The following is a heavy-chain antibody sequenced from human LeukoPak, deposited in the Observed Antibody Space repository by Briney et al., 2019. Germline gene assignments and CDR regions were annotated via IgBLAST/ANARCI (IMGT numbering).Heavy chain of an antibody. CDR2: ISSGATI. CDR3: ARTQTMTTVTAYDY. D-gene: IGHD4-17*01. J-gene: IGHJ4*02. V-gene: IGHV3-69-1*01. Sequence: PGGSLRLSCAASGFTFSNYAMNWVRQAPGKGLDWVSYISSGATIYYADSVKGRFTISRDNAKNSLYLQMNSLKAEDTAVYYCARTQTMTTVTAYDYWGQGTLVTVSS. CDR1: GFTFSNYA.